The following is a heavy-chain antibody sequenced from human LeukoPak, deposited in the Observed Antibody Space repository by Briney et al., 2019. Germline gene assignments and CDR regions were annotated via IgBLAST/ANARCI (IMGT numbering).Heavy chain of an antibody. Sequence: SETLSLTCTVSGGSISSSTYYWVWLRQPPGKGLEWIGSIYYSGSTYYNPSLKSRVTISVDTSKNQFSLKLSSVTAADTAVYYCARTRSGSPYNTFDYWGQGALVTVSS. V-gene: IGHV4-39*01. D-gene: IGHD3-10*01. J-gene: IGHJ4*02. CDR2: IYYSGST. CDR3: ARTRSGSPYNTFDY. CDR1: GGSISSSTYY.